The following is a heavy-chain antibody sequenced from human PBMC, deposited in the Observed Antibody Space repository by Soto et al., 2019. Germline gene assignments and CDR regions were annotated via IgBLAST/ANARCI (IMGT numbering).Heavy chain of an antibody. Sequence: PGGSLRLSCAASGFTFSSYSMNWVRQAPGKGLEWVSSISSSTSYIYYADSVKGRFTISRDNAKNSLYLQMNSLRAEDTAVYYCARVLLSGSYSGPLDFDYWGQGTLVTVSS. CDR2: ISSSTSYI. D-gene: IGHD1-26*01. V-gene: IGHV3-21*01. CDR3: ARVLLSGSYSGPLDFDY. J-gene: IGHJ4*02. CDR1: GFTFSSYS.